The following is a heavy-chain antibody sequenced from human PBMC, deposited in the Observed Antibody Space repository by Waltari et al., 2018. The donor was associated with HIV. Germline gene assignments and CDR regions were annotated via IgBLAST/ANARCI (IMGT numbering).Heavy chain of an antibody. CDR1: GGSIRSSSYY. V-gene: IGHV4-39*01. CDR2: IYYSGGT. J-gene: IGHJ5*02. D-gene: IGHD3-22*01. CDR3: ARQPPAYYDSSGYHEVGWFDP. Sequence: QLPLQESGPGLVKPSETLSLTCTVSGGSIRSSSYYWGWLRQPPGKGLEWIGSIYYSGGTYNNPSLKSRVTIAVDTSKNQVSRKLSSVTAADTAVYYCARQPPAYYDSSGYHEVGWFDPWGQGTLVTVSS.